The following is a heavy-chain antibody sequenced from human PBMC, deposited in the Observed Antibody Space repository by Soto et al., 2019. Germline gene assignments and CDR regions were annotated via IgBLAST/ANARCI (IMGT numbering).Heavy chain of an antibody. J-gene: IGHJ4*02. CDR1: GFTFNSYW. CDR2: IDGDEDSTT. CDR3: VRDSHGDY. Sequence: EVQLVESGGGLVQPGGSLRLSCAASGFTFNSYWMQWVRHAPGKGLEWVSRIDGDEDSTTNYADSVKGRFTISRDNVKKTLDLHINSRGAEDTAVYYCVRDSHGDYWGQGTLVTVSS. V-gene: IGHV3-74*01.